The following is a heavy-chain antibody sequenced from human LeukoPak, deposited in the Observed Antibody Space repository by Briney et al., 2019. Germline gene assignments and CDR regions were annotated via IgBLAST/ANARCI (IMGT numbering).Heavy chain of an antibody. V-gene: IGHV3-15*01. J-gene: IGHJ4*02. CDR1: GFTFSNAW. CDR2: IKSKPDGGAI. CDR3: TRDKLELRQFDY. Sequence: GGSLRLSCAASGFTFSNAWMSWVRQAPGKGLVWVGRIKSKPDGGAIDYAAPVKGRFIISRDDSKDMLYLQMNSLKTVDTGVYYCTRDKLELRQFDYWGQGTLVTVSS. D-gene: IGHD1-26*01.